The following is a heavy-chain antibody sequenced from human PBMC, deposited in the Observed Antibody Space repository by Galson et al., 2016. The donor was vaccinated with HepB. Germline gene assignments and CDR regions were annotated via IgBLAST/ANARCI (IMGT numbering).Heavy chain of an antibody. J-gene: IGHJ5*02. V-gene: IGHV3-33*01. CDR3: ARDLSYGSNWFDP. CDR1: GFTFSSYG. Sequence: SLRLSCAGSGFTFSSYGMHWVRQAPGKGLEWVAAIQFDGSKKYYGGSVKGRFTISRDDSKNTVYLQMSSLRAEDTAIYFCARDLSYGSNWFDPRGQGTLVTVSS. D-gene: IGHD3-16*02. CDR2: IQFDGSKK.